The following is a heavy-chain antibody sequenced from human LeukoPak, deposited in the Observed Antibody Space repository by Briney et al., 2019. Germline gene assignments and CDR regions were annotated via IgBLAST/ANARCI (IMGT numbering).Heavy chain of an antibody. CDR2: INPNSGGT. CDR1: GYTFTGYY. Sequence: VKVSCKASGYTFTGYYMHWVRQAPGQGLEWMGWINPNSGGTNYAQKFQGRVTMTRDTSISTAYMELSRLRSDDTAVYYCARVDSSGYYYDYWGQGTLVTVSS. J-gene: IGHJ4*02. D-gene: IGHD3-22*01. CDR3: ARVDSSGYYYDY. V-gene: IGHV1-2*02.